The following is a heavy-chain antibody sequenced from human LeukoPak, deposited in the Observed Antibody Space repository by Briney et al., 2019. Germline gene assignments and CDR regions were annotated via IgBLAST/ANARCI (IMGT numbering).Heavy chain of an antibody. CDR1: GITIESYG. V-gene: IGHV3-30*18. CDR2: VSYDGSKK. J-gene: IGHJ6*02. D-gene: IGHD6-13*01. Sequence: GSLRLSCAASGITIESYGMHWVRQAPGKGLDWVAVVSYDGSKKYYADSVKGRFTISRDNSKNTVYLQMNSLRAEDTAIYYCAKDNWQRLVRGYYGMDVWGQGTTVTVSS. CDR3: AKDNWQRLVRGYYGMDV.